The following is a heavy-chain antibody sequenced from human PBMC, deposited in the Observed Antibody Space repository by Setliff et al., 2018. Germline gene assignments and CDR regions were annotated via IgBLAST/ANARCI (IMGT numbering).Heavy chain of an antibody. CDR3: ARDHRDGYNAPYYYYYMGV. V-gene: IGHV4-39*07. J-gene: IGHJ6*03. CDR2: TYYNGDA. Sequence: SLTISNYWMAWVRQPPGKGLEWIGSTYYNGDAYYNPSLKSRVTISLDTSKNHFSLKLDSVTAADTAVYYCARDHRDGYNAPYYYYYMGVWGKGTTVTVSS. D-gene: IGHD5-12*01. CDR1: SLTISNYW.